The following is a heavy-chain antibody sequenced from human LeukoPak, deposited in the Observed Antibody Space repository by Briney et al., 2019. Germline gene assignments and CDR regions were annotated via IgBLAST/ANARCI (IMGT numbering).Heavy chain of an antibody. CDR2: IYYSGST. V-gene: IGHV4-59*08. CDR3: ARSESYYDSRGYYYALGHFDY. CDR1: GGSISSYY. D-gene: IGHD3-22*01. Sequence: PSETLSLTCTVSGGSISSYYWSWIRQPPGKGLEWIGYIYYSGSTNYNPSLKSRVTILVDTSKNQFSLKLSSVTAADAAVYYCARSESYYDSRGYYYALGHFDYWGQGTLVTVSS. J-gene: IGHJ4*02.